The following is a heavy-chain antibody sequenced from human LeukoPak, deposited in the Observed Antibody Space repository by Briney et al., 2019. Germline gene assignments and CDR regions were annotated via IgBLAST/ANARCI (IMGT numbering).Heavy chain of an antibody. V-gene: IGHV3-48*01. J-gene: IGHJ5*02. D-gene: IGHD5-12*01. CDR3: ARDAGNSGYGCDL. CDR1: GFIFSQYS. Sequence: GGSLRLSCAASGFIFSQYSMNWVRQAPGKGLEWVSHIRSSSETFYADSVKGRFTISRDNARNSLYLQMNNLRGEGTAIYYCARDAGNSGYGCDLWGQGTLVTVSS. CDR2: IRSSSET.